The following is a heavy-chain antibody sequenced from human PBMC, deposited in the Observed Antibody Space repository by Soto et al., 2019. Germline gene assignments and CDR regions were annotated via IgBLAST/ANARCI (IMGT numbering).Heavy chain of an antibody. CDR2: VKDGGHT. D-gene: IGHD5-12*01. CDR3: ARGQEGVVATH. Sequence: QVQLQQWGAGLLKPSETLSLKCAVTGGSLSGYYWSWIRQPPGKGLEWIGEVKDGGHTNYSPSLRGRVTISSATSNSQFSLRLSSVTAADTGVYYCARGQEGVVATHWDHGSLVTVSS. CDR1: GGSLSGYY. V-gene: IGHV4-34*01. J-gene: IGHJ4*01.